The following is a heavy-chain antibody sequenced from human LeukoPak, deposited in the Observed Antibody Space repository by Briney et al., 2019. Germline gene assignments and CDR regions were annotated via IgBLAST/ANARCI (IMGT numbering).Heavy chain of an antibody. D-gene: IGHD2-2*01. CDR2: ISGSGGST. CDR3: AKAGSIRFDY. Sequence: GGSLRLSCAASGFTFSSYGMHWVRQAPGKGLEWVSGISGSGGSTYYADSVKGRFTISRDNSKNTLYVQINSLRAEDTAVYYCAKAGSIRFDYWGQGTLVTVSS. V-gene: IGHV3-23*01. CDR1: GFTFSSYG. J-gene: IGHJ4*02.